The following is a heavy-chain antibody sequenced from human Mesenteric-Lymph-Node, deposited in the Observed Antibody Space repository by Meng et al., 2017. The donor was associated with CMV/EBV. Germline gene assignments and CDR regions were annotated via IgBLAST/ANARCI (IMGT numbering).Heavy chain of an antibody. V-gene: IGHV4-34*01. Sequence: QVQLQQGGAGLLKPAETLSPPCDGHGGSFGGYSWSWSRQPPGKGLEWIGEINHSGSTNYNPSLKSRVTISVDTSKNQFSLKLSSVTAADTAVYYCARHQRWLKSEGGFNYWGQGTLVTVSS. D-gene: IGHD4-23*01. CDR1: GGSFGGYS. J-gene: IGHJ4*02. CDR3: ARHQRWLKSEGGFNY. CDR2: INHSGST.